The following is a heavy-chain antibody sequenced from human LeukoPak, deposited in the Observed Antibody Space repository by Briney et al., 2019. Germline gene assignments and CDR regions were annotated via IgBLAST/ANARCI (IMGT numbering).Heavy chain of an antibody. CDR1: GFSVSSYA. Sequence: GGSLRLSGAASGFSVSSYAMNWVRQAPGKGLEWVSIIFGNGDTTYYADSVKGRFTVSRDNSKDTLYLQMNDLRPDDTAIYYCAKRNTMVRGGPCFDYWGQGLLVTVSS. V-gene: IGHV3-23*01. CDR3: AKRNTMVRGGPCFDY. CDR2: IFGNGDTT. J-gene: IGHJ4*02. D-gene: IGHD3-10*01.